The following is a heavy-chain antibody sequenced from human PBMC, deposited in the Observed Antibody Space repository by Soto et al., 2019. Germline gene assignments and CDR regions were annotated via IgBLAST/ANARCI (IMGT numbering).Heavy chain of an antibody. CDR2: IWFDGSNK. V-gene: IGHV3-33*01. D-gene: IGHD1-26*01. CDR3: ARDAKSVETTGGFDY. Sequence: QVQLVDSGGGVVQPGRSLRLSCAASGFIFSSYGMHWVRQAPGKGLEWVAGIWFDGSNKYYADSVKGRFTISRDNSRNTLYLEMNGLRAEDKAVYYCARDAKSVETTGGFDYWGQGTLVTVSS. CDR1: GFIFSSYG. J-gene: IGHJ4*02.